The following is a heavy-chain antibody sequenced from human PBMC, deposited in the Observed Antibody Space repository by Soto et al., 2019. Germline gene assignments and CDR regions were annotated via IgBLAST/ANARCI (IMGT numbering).Heavy chain of an antibody. Sequence: GASVKVSCKSSGGTFSSHSIDWVRQAPGQGLEWMGGIIPIFGLANFAKKFQGRVTITAVESTTTAYRELGSLTSEDTAVYYCATGAFTSGGGRIGYHYNARAGWGKGTT. CDR2: IIPIFGLA. CDR3: ATGAFTSGGGRIGYHYNARAG. D-gene: IGHD5-12*01. CDR1: GGTFSSHS. J-gene: IGHJ6*01. V-gene: IGHV1-69*13.